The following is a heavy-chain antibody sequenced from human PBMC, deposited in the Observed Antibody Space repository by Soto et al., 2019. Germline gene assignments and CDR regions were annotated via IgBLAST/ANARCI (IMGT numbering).Heavy chain of an antibody. CDR2: ISSNGGST. CDR1: GFTFSSYA. J-gene: IGHJ6*03. CDR3: ARGPYYGYYYYYMDV. Sequence: GGSLRLSCAASGFTFSSYAMHWVRQAPGKGLEYVSAISSNGGSTYYANSVKGRFTISRDNSKNTLYLQMGSLRAEDMAVYYCARGPYYGYYYYYMDVWGKGTTVTVSS. V-gene: IGHV3-64*01. D-gene: IGHD3-3*01.